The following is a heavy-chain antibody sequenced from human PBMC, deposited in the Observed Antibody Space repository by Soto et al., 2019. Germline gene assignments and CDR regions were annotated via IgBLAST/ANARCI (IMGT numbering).Heavy chain of an antibody. Sequence: EVQLVESGGGLVQPGRSLRLFCAAFGFTIEDHAMHWIRQLPGKGLEWVAGINWNGGSTGYADSVKGRFTISRDNANNSLHLEMNSLTTEDTALYYCAKGRGALTVVSNWFDPWGQGTLVTVSS. D-gene: IGHD2-15*01. CDR1: GFTIEDHA. V-gene: IGHV3-9*01. CDR3: AKGRGALTVVSNWFDP. CDR2: INWNGGST. J-gene: IGHJ5*02.